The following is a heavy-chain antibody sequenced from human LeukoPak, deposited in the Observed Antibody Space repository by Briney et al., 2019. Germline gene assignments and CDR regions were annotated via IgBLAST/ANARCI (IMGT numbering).Heavy chain of an antibody. Sequence: SVKVSCKASGYTFTSYDINWVRQATGQGLEWMGGIIPIFGTANYAQKFQGRVTITTDESTSTAYMELSSLRSEDTAVYYCARDHSTYCSSTSCYLTGAFDIWGQGTMVTVSS. V-gene: IGHV1-69*05. CDR1: GYTFTSYD. J-gene: IGHJ3*02. D-gene: IGHD2-2*01. CDR2: IIPIFGTA. CDR3: ARDHSTYCSSTSCYLTGAFDI.